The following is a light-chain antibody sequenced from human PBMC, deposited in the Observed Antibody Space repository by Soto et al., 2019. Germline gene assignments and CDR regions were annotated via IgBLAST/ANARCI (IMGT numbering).Light chain of an antibody. CDR3: SSYTSTRV. J-gene: IGLJ3*02. CDR2: EVS. Sequence: QSALTQPASVSGSPGQSITISCTGTSSDVGGYNYVSWYQHHPGKAPKLMIYEVSNRPSGVSTRFSGSKSGNTASLTISGLQAEDEADYYCSSYTSTRVFGGGTKLTV. V-gene: IGLV2-14*01. CDR1: SSDVGGYNY.